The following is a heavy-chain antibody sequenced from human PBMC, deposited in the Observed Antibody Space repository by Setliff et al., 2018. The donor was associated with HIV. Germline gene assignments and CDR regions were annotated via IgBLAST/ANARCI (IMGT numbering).Heavy chain of an antibody. V-gene: IGHV3-9*01. CDR2: ITSNSGRI. Sequence: HPGGSLRLSCAASGFTFDEYAMHWVRQAPGKGLEWVSGITSNSGRIGYADSIKGRFTISRDNSKNTLYLQMNSLRAEDTAVYYCARVQYDSSGYYLGSSNYYYYHMDVWGKGTTVTVSS. J-gene: IGHJ6*03. D-gene: IGHD3-22*01. CDR1: GFTFDEYA. CDR3: ARVQYDSSGYYLGSSNYYYYHMDV.